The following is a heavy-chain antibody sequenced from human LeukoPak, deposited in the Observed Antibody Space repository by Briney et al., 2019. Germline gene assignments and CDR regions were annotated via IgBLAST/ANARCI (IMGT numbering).Heavy chain of an antibody. D-gene: IGHD3-10*01. CDR2: TNPSTGGT. CDR1: GYSFIGYH. Sequence: ASVKVSCKASGYSFIGYHMHWVRQAPGQGLEWMGWTNPSTGGTKYAQKFQGRVTMTRDTSISTAYMELSSLRSDDTAVYYCARERITMVRVFDYWGQGTLVTVSS. J-gene: IGHJ4*02. V-gene: IGHV1-2*02. CDR3: ARERITMVRVFDY.